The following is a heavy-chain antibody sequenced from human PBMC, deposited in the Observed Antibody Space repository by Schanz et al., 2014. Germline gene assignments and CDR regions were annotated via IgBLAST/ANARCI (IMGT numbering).Heavy chain of an antibody. CDR3: ARHGKYSSSWFDM. CDR2: IYYSGST. J-gene: IGHJ5*02. Sequence: QVQLQESGPGLVKPSETLSLTCTVSGDSISSSYWSWIRQPPGKGLEWIGHIYYSGSTNYNPSLPDRATMSVDTPRKQFPLKLSSVTAADTAVYYCARHGKYSSSWFDMWGQGALVIVSS. D-gene: IGHD6-13*01. CDR1: GDSISSSY. V-gene: IGHV4-59*08.